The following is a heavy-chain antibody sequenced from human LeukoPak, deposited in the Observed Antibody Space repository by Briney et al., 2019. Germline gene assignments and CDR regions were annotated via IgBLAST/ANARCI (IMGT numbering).Heavy chain of an antibody. CDR2: IYYSGST. D-gene: IGHD6-13*01. CDR3: ARRAAAGTSSGWKYYYYMDV. V-gene: IGHV4-59*01. Sequence: PETLSLTCTVSGGSISSYYWGWIRQPPGKGLEWIGYIYYSGSTNYNPSLKSRVTISVDTSKNQFSLKLSSVTAADTAVYYCARRAAAGTSSGWKYYYYMDVWGKGTTVTVSS. J-gene: IGHJ6*03. CDR1: GGSISSYY.